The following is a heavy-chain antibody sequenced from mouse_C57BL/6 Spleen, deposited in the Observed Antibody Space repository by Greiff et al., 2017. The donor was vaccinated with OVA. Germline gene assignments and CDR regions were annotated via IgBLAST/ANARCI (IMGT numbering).Heavy chain of an antibody. D-gene: IGHD3-3*01. CDR3: ARGGDVNWYFDV. J-gene: IGHJ1*03. Sequence: QVQLQQPGAELVQPGASVKMSCKASGYTFTSYWITWVKQRPGQGLEWIGDIYPGSGSTNYNEKFKSKATLTVDTSSSTAYMQLSSLTSEDSAVYYCARGGDVNWYFDVWGTGTTVTVSS. CDR2: IYPGSGST. CDR1: GYTFTSYW. V-gene: IGHV1-55*01.